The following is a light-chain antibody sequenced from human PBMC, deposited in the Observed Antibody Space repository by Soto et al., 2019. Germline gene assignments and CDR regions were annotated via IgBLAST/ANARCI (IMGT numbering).Light chain of an antibody. CDR3: GSWDSSLSAYV. Sequence: QSVLTQPPSVSGAPGQRVTISCSGSSSNIGGNSVSWYQQLPGTAPKLLIYDDDKRPSGIPDRFSGSKSGTSATLGITGFQTGDEADHYCGSWDSSLSAYVFGTGTKVTVL. CDR1: SSNIGGNS. CDR2: DDD. V-gene: IGLV1-51*01. J-gene: IGLJ1*01.